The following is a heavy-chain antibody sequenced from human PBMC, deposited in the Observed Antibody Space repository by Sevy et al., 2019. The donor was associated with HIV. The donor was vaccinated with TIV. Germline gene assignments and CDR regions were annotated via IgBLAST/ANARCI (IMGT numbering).Heavy chain of an antibody. CDR1: GGSISSSGYY. CDR2: IYYSGST. Sequence: SETLSLTCTVSGGSISSSGYYWSWIRQHPGKGLEWIGYIYYSGSTYYNPYLKSRVTISVDTSKNQFSLKLSSVTAADTAVYYCAREQQQPVRNGHYYYYGMDVWGQGTTVTVSS. J-gene: IGHJ6*02. CDR3: AREQQQPVRNGHYYYYGMDV. V-gene: IGHV4-31*03. D-gene: IGHD6-13*01.